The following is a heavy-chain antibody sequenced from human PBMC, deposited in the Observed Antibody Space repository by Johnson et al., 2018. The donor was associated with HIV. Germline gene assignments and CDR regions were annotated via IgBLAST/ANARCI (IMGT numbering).Heavy chain of an antibody. Sequence: MLLVESGGGLVQREGSLRLSCAPSGFIFSNAWMSWVRQAPGKGLEWVSYISSSGSTIYYADSVKGRFTISRDNSKNTQYLQMNSLRADDTAVYYCARDNWKYALDIWGRGTRVTVSS. J-gene: IGHJ3*02. V-gene: IGHV3-48*01. CDR3: ARDNWKYALDI. CDR2: ISSSGSTI. D-gene: IGHD1-20*01. CDR1: GFIFSNAW.